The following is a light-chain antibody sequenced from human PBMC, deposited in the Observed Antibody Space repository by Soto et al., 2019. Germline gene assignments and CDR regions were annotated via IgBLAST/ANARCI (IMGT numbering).Light chain of an antibody. Sequence: ELVLTQSPATLSVSPGERVTLSCRASQSVSSYLAWYQQKPGQAPRLLIYDASNRATGIPARFSGSGSGTDFTLTISSLEPEDFAVYYCQQRSNWPSITFGQGTRLETK. CDR2: DAS. J-gene: IGKJ5*01. CDR3: QQRSNWPSIT. CDR1: QSVSSY. V-gene: IGKV3-11*01.